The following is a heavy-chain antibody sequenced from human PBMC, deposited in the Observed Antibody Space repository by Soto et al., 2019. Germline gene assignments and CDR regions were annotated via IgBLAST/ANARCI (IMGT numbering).Heavy chain of an antibody. CDR3: ATVSNVYGDAFDY. V-gene: IGHV3-30-3*01. CDR2: ISYDGSTKYDGSNK. J-gene: IGHJ4*02. Sequence: QVQLVESGGGVVQPGRSLRLSCAASGFTFNTYAMHWVRQAPGKGLEWVAVISYDGSTKYDGSNKYYADSVKGRFTISRDNSKNTLYLQMNSLRVDDTAVYYCATVSNVYGDAFDYWGQGALVTVSS. CDR1: GFTFNTYA. D-gene: IGHD3-10*01.